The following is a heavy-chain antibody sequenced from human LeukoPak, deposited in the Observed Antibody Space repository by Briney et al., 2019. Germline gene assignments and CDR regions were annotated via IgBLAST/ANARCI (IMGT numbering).Heavy chain of an antibody. CDR3: ARDGARDGWWSGAVVVVAATGRPPWFDP. J-gene: IGHJ5*02. Sequence: GGSLRLSCAASGFTFSDYYMSWIRQAPGKGLEWVSYISSSSSYTNYADSVKGRFTISRDNAKNSLYLQMNSLRAEDTAVYYCARDGARDGWWSGAVVVVAATGRPPWFDPWGQGTLVTVSS. CDR2: ISSSSSYT. CDR1: GFTFSDYY. D-gene: IGHD2-15*01. V-gene: IGHV3-11*05.